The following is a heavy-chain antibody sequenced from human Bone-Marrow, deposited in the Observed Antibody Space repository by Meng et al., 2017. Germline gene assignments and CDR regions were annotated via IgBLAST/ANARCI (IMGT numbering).Heavy chain of an antibody. Sequence: GSLRLSCTVSGYSISSGYYWGWIRQPPGKGLEWIGSIYYSGSTYYNPSLKSRVTISVDTSKNQFSLKLSSVTAADTAVYYCASSSPLTYYDILTGSQPGVGRNNWFDPWGQGTLVTVSS. CDR3: ASSSPLTYYDILTGSQPGVGRNNWFDP. J-gene: IGHJ5*02. V-gene: IGHV4-38-2*02. CDR2: IYYSGST. D-gene: IGHD3-9*01. CDR1: GYSISSGYY.